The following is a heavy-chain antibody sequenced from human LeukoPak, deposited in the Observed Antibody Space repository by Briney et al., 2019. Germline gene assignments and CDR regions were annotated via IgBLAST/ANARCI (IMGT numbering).Heavy chain of an antibody. J-gene: IGHJ4*02. Sequence: QPGRSLRLSCTASGFIFGDYGLSWFRQTPGKGLEWVGFIRSKPYGGTTDYAASVKGRFTISRDNAKNSLYLQMNSLRAEDTAVYYCARGGVDDYWGQGTLVTVSS. D-gene: IGHD2-15*01. CDR3: ARGGVDDY. CDR1: GFIFGDYG. V-gene: IGHV3-49*03. CDR2: IRSKPYGGTT.